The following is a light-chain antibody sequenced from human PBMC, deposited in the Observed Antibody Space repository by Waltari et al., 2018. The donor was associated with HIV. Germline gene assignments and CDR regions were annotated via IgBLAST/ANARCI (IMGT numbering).Light chain of an antibody. Sequence: QAVVTQEPSLTVSPGGTVTLTCGSSTGAVTSGHSPYWFQQRPGQAPRTLIHDTSNKHSWTPARLSGSLLGGKAALTLSGAQPEDEAEYYCLLSYGGPRVFGGGTKLTVL. CDR2: DTS. J-gene: IGLJ2*01. CDR1: TGAVTSGHS. V-gene: IGLV7-46*01. CDR3: LLSYGGPRV.